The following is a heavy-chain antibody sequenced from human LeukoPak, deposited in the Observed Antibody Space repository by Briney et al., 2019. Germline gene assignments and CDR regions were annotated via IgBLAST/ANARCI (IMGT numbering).Heavy chain of an antibody. CDR1: GYTFTGYY. CDR3: ARGITTGAPY. J-gene: IGHJ4*02. Sequence: GASVKVSCKASGYTFTGYYLHWVRQAPGQGLEWMGRINPDSCGTNYAQKFQGRVTMTRDTSISTAHMEVSGLRSDDTAVYYCARGITTGAPYWGQGTLVTVSS. CDR2: INPDSCGT. V-gene: IGHV1-2*06. D-gene: IGHD1-1*01.